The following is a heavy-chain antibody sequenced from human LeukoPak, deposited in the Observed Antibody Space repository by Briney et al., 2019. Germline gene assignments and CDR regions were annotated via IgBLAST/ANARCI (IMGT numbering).Heavy chain of an antibody. V-gene: IGHV4-39*01. CDR1: GGSISSSSSY. CDR3: ARVDAQGVPSP. D-gene: IGHD3-16*01. CDR2: IHYSGNT. Sequence: PSETLSLTCTVSGGSISSSSSYWGWIRQPPGRGLEWIASIHYSGNTYSNPSLESRVTISIETSKNQFSLRLSSVTAADTALYYCARVDAQGVPSPWGQGTLVTVSS. J-gene: IGHJ5*02.